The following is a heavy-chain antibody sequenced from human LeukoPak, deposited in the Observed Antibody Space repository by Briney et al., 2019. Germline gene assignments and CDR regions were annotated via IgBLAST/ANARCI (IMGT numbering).Heavy chain of an antibody. V-gene: IGHV3-33*01. CDR1: GFTFSSYG. D-gene: IGHD3-3*01. CDR2: IWYDGSNK. CDR3: ARDLGNFWSGYYNPRSDY. Sequence: GGSLRLSCAASGFTFSSYGMHWVRQAPGKGLEWVAIIWYDGSNKYYVDSVKGRFTISRDNSKNTLYLQMNSLRAEDTAVYYCARDLGNFWSGYYNPRSDYWGQGTLVTVSS. J-gene: IGHJ4*02.